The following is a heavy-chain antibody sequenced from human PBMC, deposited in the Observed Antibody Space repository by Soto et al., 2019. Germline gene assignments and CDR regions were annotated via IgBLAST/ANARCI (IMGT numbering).Heavy chain of an antibody. D-gene: IGHD4-17*01. Sequence: GGSLRLSCAASGFAFDDYAMHWVRQAPGKGLEWVSGISWNSGSIGYADSVKGRFTISRDNAKNSLYLQMNSLRAEDTALYYCAKAGDYGDYLSAFDIWGQGTMVTVSS. CDR2: ISWNSGSI. CDR1: GFAFDDYA. V-gene: IGHV3-9*01. J-gene: IGHJ3*02. CDR3: AKAGDYGDYLSAFDI.